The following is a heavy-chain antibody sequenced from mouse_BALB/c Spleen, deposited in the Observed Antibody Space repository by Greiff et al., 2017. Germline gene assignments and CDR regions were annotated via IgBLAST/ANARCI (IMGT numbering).Heavy chain of an antibody. Sequence: EVQLQQSGTVLARPGASVKMSCKASGYSFTSYWMHWVKQRPGKGLEWIGAINPGNSDTSYNQKFKGKAKLTAVTSASTAYLELSSLTKEESAVYYCTRVGTGRALFDYWGQGTTLTVSS. J-gene: IGHJ2*01. D-gene: IGHD3-3*01. CDR1: GYSFTSYW. V-gene: IGHV1-5*01. CDR2: INPGNSDT. CDR3: TRVGTGRALFDY.